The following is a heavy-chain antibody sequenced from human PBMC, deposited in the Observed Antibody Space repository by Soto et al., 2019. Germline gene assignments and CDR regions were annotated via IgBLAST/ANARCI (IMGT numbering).Heavy chain of an antibody. J-gene: IGHJ4*02. CDR2: IIPILGIA. Sequence: QVQLVQSGAEVKKPGSSVKVSCKASGGTFSSYTIGWVRQAPGQGLEWMGRIIPILGIANYAQKFQGRVTITADKSTSTAYRELSSLRSEDTAVYYGAREGIAVAGTDYWGQGTLVTVSS. CDR1: GGTFSSYT. CDR3: AREGIAVAGTDY. D-gene: IGHD6-19*01. V-gene: IGHV1-69*08.